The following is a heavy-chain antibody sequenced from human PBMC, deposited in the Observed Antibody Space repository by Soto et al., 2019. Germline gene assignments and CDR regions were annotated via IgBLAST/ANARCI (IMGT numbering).Heavy chain of an antibody. D-gene: IGHD2-2*01. CDR1: GGSISSGSYY. Sequence: SLSLPCTVSGGSISSGSYYWSWIRQHPGKGLEWIGYIYYSGSTYYNPSLKSRVTISVDTSKNQFSLKLSSVTAADTAVYYCAREVVVLVYCDYWGQGTLVNVSS. CDR2: IYYSGST. CDR3: AREVVVLVYCDY. J-gene: IGHJ4*02. V-gene: IGHV4-31*03.